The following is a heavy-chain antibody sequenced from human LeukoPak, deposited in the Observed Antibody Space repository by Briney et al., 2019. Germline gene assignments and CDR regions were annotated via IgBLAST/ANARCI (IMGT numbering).Heavy chain of an antibody. J-gene: IGHJ4*02. CDR2: ISGSGGST. D-gene: IGHD2-2*01. CDR3: AKGNCSSTSCSLGY. CDR1: GFTFSSYA. Sequence: PGGSLRLSCAASGFTFSSYAMSWVRQAPGKGLDWVSAISGSGGSTYYAGSVKGRFTISRDNSKNTLYLQMNSLRVEDTAVYYCAKGNCSSTSCSLGYWGQGTLVTVSS. V-gene: IGHV3-23*01.